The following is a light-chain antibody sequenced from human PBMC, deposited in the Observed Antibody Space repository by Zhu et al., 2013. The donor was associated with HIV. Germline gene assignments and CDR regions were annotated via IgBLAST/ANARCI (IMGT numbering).Light chain of an antibody. Sequence: QSVLTQPPSVSAAPGQMVTISCSGSTSNIGNNYVSWYQQLPGTAPKLLIYDNSKRPFGIPDRFSGSKSGTSATLGITGLQTGDEADYYCGTWDSSLSAVVFGGGTKLTAL. CDR3: GTWDSSLSAVV. V-gene: IGLV1-51*01. CDR2: DNS. J-gene: IGLJ2*01. CDR1: TSNIGNNY.